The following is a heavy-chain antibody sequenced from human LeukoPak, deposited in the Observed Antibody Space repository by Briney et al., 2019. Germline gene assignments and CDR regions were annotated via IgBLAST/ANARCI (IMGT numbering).Heavy chain of an antibody. D-gene: IGHD2-2*02. Sequence: SETLSLTCTVSGGSISSGGYYWSWIRQHPGKGLEWIGYIYYSGSTYYNPSLKSRVTIPVDTSKNQFSLKLSSVTAADTAVYYCASTIVVVPAAIPQGAFDIWGQGTMVTVSS. V-gene: IGHV4-31*03. J-gene: IGHJ3*02. CDR1: GGSISSGGYY. CDR3: ASTIVVVPAAIPQGAFDI. CDR2: IYYSGST.